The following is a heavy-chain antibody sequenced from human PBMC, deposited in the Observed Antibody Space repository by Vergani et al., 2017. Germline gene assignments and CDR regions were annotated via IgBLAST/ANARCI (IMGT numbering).Heavy chain of an antibody. J-gene: IGHJ2*01. D-gene: IGHD6-13*01. Sequence: QVQLQQWGAGLLKPSETLSLTCAVYGGSFSGYYWSWIRQPPGKGLEWIGEINHSGSPNYNPSLKSRVTISVDTSKNQFSLKLSSVTAADTAVYYCARGLRAAAGRGYFDLWGRGTLVTVSS. CDR3: ARGLRAAAGRGYFDL. V-gene: IGHV4-34*01. CDR1: GGSFSGYY. CDR2: INHSGSP.